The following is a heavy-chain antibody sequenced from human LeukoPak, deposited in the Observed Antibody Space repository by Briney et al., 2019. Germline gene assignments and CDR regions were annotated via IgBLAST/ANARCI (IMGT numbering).Heavy chain of an antibody. Sequence: ASVKVSCKASGYTFTGYYMHWVRQAPGQGLEWMGWINPNSGGTNYAQKFQGRVTITRDTSISTAYMELSRLRSDDTAVYYCATSAYCGGDCLKYWGQGTLVTVSS. CDR1: GYTFTGYY. V-gene: IGHV1-2*02. CDR2: INPNSGGT. CDR3: ATSAYCGGDCLKY. J-gene: IGHJ4*02. D-gene: IGHD2-21*02.